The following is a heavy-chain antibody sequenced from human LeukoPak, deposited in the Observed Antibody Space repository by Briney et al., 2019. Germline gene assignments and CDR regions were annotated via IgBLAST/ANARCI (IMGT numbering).Heavy chain of an antibody. V-gene: IGHV4-59*11. J-gene: IGHJ3*01. CDR3: ARRTVTTRIGFDAFDV. Sequence: PSETLSLTCSVSGGSITGHYWNWIRQSPEKGLEWIGYIYHTGSTNYNPSLKSRVTISLDTSKNQFSLKLSSVTAADTAVNYCARRTVTTRIGFDAFDVRGQGTMVTVSS. CDR1: GGSITGHY. CDR2: IYHTGST. D-gene: IGHD4-17*01.